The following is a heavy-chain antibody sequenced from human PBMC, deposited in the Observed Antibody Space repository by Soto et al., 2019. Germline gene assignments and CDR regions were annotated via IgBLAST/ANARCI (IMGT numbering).Heavy chain of an antibody. V-gene: IGHV1-18*01. CDR2: ITTDKGKT. D-gene: IGHD5-18*01. CDR3: ARDVGYGLIDY. Sequence: ASVKVSCKTSGYTFTSFGISWVRQAPGQGLEWMGWITTDKGKTNYAQKFQGRVTMTTDTSTSTAYMELRSLRSDDTAVYYCARDVGYGLIDYWGQGTLVTVSS. J-gene: IGHJ4*02. CDR1: GYTFTSFG.